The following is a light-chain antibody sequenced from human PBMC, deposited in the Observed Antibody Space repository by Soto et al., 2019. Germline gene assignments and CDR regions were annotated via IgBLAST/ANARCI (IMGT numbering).Light chain of an antibody. V-gene: IGLV2-23*02. Sequence: QSALTQPASVSGSPGQSLSISCTGASSDIGRYNLVSWYQQHPGKAPKLMIFEVNKRPSGVSHRFSGSRSGNTASLTISGLQAEDEADYYCCSYAGSDYVFGTVTKLTVL. J-gene: IGLJ1*01. CDR3: CSYAGSDYV. CDR1: SSDIGRYNL. CDR2: EVN.